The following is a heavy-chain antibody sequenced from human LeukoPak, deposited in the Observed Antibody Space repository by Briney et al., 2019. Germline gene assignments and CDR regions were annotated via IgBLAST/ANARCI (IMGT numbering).Heavy chain of an antibody. D-gene: IGHD6-13*01. J-gene: IGHJ4*02. CDR2: INHSGST. Sequence: SETLSLTCAVYGGSFSGHFWSWIRQTPGKGLEWIGEINHSGSTNYNPSLKSRVTISVGTSKNQFSLKLSSVTAADTAVYYCARARIAADPRPDFDYWGQGTLVTVSS. CDR1: GGSFSGHF. V-gene: IGHV4-34*01. CDR3: ARARIAADPRPDFDY.